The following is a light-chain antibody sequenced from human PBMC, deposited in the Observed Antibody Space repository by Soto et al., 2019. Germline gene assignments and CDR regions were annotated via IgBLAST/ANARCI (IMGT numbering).Light chain of an antibody. V-gene: IGLV2-11*01. J-gene: IGLJ2*01. CDR1: SSDVGTYNY. CDR3: CSYAGSYTVV. Sequence: QSALTQPRSVSGSPGQSITISCTGTSSDVGTYNYVSWYQQHADKAPKLMIYEVSQRPSGVPDRFSGSKSANTASLTISGLQTEDEGDYYCCSYAGSYTVVFGGGTKLTVL. CDR2: EVS.